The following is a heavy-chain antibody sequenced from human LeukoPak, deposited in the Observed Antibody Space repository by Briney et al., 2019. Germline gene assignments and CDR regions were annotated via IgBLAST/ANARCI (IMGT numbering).Heavy chain of an antibody. J-gene: IGHJ4*02. V-gene: IGHV3-11*06. D-gene: IGHD4-23*01. Sequence: PGGSLRLPCAASGFTFSDYYMSWIRQAPGKGLEWVSYISSSSSSTNYADSVKGRFTISRDNSKNSLYLQMNSLRAEDTAVYYCARDSGYGGKRGDYWGQGTLVTVSS. CDR1: GFTFSDYY. CDR3: ARDSGYGGKRGDY. CDR2: ISSSSSST.